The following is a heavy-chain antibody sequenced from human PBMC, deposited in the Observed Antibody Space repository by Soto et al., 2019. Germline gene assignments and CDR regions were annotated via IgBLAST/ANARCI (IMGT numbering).Heavy chain of an antibody. V-gene: IGHV1-8*01. Sequence: QVQLVQSGAEVKKSGASVKVSCKASRYTFISYDINWVRQATGQGLEWMGWMNPNSGNTGYAQKFQGRITMTRNTSMNTANMELSSLRSEDTAVYYCARGQEVWWNAGPLGLHGLDVWGQGTTVTVSS. D-gene: IGHD3-16*01. CDR1: RYTFISYD. CDR3: ARGQEVWWNAGPLGLHGLDV. CDR2: MNPNSGNT. J-gene: IGHJ6*02.